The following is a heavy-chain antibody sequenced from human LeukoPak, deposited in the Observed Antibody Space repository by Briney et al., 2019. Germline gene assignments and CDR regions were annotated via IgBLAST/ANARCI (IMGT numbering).Heavy chain of an antibody. Sequence: PGGSLRLSCAASGFTFSSYAMHWVRQAPGKGLEWVAVISYDGSNKYYADSVKGRFTISRDNSKNTLYLQMNSLRDEDTAVYYCARRDSSGWYNYYYGMDVWGQGTTVTVSS. D-gene: IGHD6-19*01. V-gene: IGHV3-30-3*01. J-gene: IGHJ6*02. CDR1: GFTFSSYA. CDR3: ARRDSSGWYNYYYGMDV. CDR2: ISYDGSNK.